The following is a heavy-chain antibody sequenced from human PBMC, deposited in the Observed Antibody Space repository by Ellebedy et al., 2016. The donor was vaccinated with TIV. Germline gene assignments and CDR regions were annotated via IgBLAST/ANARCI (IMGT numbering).Heavy chain of an antibody. D-gene: IGHD2-15*01. V-gene: IGHV3-66*01. Sequence: PGGSLRLSCAAPGFAVSDTYMTWVRQAQGKGLEWVPAIHSGVTTYYADSVKGRFTISRDNSANTLFLKINGLRPDDTAVYYCARSYCSGGRCFYGDAFDFWGQGTMVTVSS. J-gene: IGHJ3*01. CDR3: ARSYCSGGRCFYGDAFDF. CDR1: GFAVSDTY. CDR2: IHSGVTT.